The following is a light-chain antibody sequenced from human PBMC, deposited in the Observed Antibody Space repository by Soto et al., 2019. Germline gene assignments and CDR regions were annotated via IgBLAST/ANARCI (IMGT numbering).Light chain of an antibody. CDR1: SSDVGNYNY. CDR2: DVS. CDR3: SSYTSNRIPI. J-gene: IGLJ2*01. V-gene: IGLV2-14*01. Sequence: QSALTQPASVSGSPGQSITISCTGTSSDVGNYNYVSWYQQHPGKAPKLMIYDVSNRPSGVSSHLSGSKSGNTASLTISGLQAEDEADYYCSSYTSNRIPIFGGGTKLTVL.